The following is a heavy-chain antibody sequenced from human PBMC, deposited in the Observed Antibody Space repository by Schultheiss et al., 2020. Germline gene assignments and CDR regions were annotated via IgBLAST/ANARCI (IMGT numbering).Heavy chain of an antibody. CDR1: GGSISSGDYY. V-gene: IGHV4-61*08. CDR2: IYYSGST. J-gene: IGHJ4*02. D-gene: IGHD3-22*01. Sequence: SETLSLTCTVSGGSISSGDYYWSWIRQPPGKGLEWIGYIYYSGSTNYNPSLKSRVTISVDTSKNQFSLKLSSVTAADTAVYYCARRRRNSSGDKFDYWGQGTLVTVSS. CDR3: ARRRRNSSGDKFDY.